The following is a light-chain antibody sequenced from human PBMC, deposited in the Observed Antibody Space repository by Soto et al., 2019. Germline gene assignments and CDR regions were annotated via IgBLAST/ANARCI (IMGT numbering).Light chain of an antibody. V-gene: IGKV1-33*01. J-gene: IGKJ2*01. CDR1: QDINDY. Sequence: EIQMTQSPSSLSASLGDRVTITCQASQDINDYSNWYQQKPGKAPRLLIYGASFLEVGVPSRFSGSGSGTHFTLTISSLQPEDVATYYCQQYDSLPYTSGQGTRLEIK. CDR2: GAS. CDR3: QQYDSLPYT.